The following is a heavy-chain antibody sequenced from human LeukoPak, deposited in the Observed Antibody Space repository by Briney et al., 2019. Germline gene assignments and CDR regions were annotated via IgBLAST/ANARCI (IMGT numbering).Heavy chain of an antibody. CDR3: ARQGGTNYWFDP. Sequence: SETLSLTCTVSGGSISSSSYYWGWIRQPPGKDLEWIGSIYYSGSTYYNPSLKSRVTISVDTSKNHFSLKLSSVTAADTAMYYCARQGGTNYWFDPWGQGTLVTVSS. CDR2: IYYSGST. V-gene: IGHV4-39*01. CDR1: GGSISSSSYY. D-gene: IGHD1-26*01. J-gene: IGHJ5*02.